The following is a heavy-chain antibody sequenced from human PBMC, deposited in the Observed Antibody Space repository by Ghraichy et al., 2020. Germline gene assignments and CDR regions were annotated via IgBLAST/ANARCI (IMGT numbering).Heavy chain of an antibody. J-gene: IGHJ5*02. Sequence: SVKVSCKASGGTFSSYAITWVRQAPGQGLEWMGGIIPIFGTANYAQKFQGRVTITADKSTSTAYMELSSLRSEDTAVYYCASQERVDTAMVRGWFDPWGQGTLVTVSS. D-gene: IGHD5-18*01. CDR1: GGTFSSYA. CDR2: IIPIFGTA. CDR3: ASQERVDTAMVRGWFDP. V-gene: IGHV1-69*06.